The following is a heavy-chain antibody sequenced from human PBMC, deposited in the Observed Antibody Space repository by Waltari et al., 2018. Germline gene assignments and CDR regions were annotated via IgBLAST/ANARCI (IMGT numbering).Heavy chain of an antibody. J-gene: IGHJ4*02. V-gene: IGHV3-23*04. CDR3: ARDIAYHDSSGYYPYYFDY. CDR2: ISGPGDST. CDR1: GFIFRRYA. D-gene: IGHD3-22*01. Sequence: EVQLVESGGGLVQPGGSLRLSCGASGFIFRRYAMSWVRQAPGKGLEWVSTISGPGDSTYYADSVNGRFTISRDNSQNTVYLQVNSLTAEDTAIYYCARDIAYHDSSGYYPYYFDYWGQGALVTVSS.